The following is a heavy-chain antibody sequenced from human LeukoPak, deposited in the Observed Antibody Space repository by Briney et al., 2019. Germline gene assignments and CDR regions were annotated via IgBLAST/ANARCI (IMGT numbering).Heavy chain of an antibody. CDR1: GYTFTAYY. J-gene: IGHJ6*02. Sequence: GASVKVSCKASGYTFTAYYIHWVRQAPGQGLEWMGWINPNTGVTNYAQKFQGRGTMTRDTSISTAYMEVSRLTSDDTAVYYCVRDRDASMAVYYYYGMDVWGQGTTVTVSS. V-gene: IGHV1-2*02. CDR3: VRDRDASMAVYYYYGMDV. D-gene: IGHD2/OR15-2a*01. CDR2: INPNTGVT.